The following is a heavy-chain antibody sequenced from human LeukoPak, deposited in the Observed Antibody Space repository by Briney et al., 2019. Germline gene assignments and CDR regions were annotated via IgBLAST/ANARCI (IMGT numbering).Heavy chain of an antibody. V-gene: IGHV4-4*02. CDR2: IYHSGST. D-gene: IGHD4-17*01. CDR1: GGSISSSNW. CDR3: AREARDYGDYWFDY. Sequence: SETLSLTCAVSGGSISSSNWWSWVRQPPGKGLEWIGEIYHSGSTYYNPSLKSRVTISVDTSKNQFSLKLSSVTAADTAVYYCAREARDYGDYWFDYWGQGTLVTVSS. J-gene: IGHJ4*02.